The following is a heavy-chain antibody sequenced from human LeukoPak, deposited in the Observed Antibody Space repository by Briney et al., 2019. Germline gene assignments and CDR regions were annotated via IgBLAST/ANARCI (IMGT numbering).Heavy chain of an antibody. J-gene: IGHJ4*02. Sequence: GASVKVSCKASGGTFSSYAISWVRQAPGQGLEWMGWISAYNGNTNYAQKLQGRVTMTTDTSTSTAYMELRSLRSDDTAVYYCARDSGYSYGYTLFDYWGQGTLVTVSS. CDR1: GGTFSSYA. V-gene: IGHV1-18*01. D-gene: IGHD5-18*01. CDR2: ISAYNGNT. CDR3: ARDSGYSYGYTLFDY.